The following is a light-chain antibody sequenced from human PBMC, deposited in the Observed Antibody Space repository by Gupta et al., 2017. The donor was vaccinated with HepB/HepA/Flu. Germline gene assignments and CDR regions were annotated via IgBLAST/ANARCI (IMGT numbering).Light chain of an antibody. V-gene: IGKV3-11*01. CDR2: DAS. CDR1: QSVGTY. CDR3: QQLSNWPLFT. J-gene: IGKJ3*01. Sequence: ENVLTQSPATLSLSPGERATLSCRATQSVGTYLAWYQHKPGQAPRLLIYDASNRAPGIPARFSGSGSGTDFTLTISSLEPEDFAVYYCQQLSNWPLFTFGPGTKVDIK.